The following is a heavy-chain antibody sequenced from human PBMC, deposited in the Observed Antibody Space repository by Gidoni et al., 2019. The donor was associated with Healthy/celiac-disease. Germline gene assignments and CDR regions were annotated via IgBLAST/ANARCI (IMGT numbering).Heavy chain of an antibody. CDR3: ARVVDFEYWFGESYGGMDV. CDR1: VGTFRSYA. Sequence: QVQLVQSGDEVKKPGSSVKVSCKASVGTFRSYAIRWVRQAPGQGLDWMGGIIPSFGKANYAQKFQGRVTITADESTSTAYMELSSLRSEDTAVYYCARVVDFEYWFGESYGGMDVWGQGTTVTVSS. D-gene: IGHD3-10*01. J-gene: IGHJ6*02. CDR2: IIPSFGKA. V-gene: IGHV1-69*01.